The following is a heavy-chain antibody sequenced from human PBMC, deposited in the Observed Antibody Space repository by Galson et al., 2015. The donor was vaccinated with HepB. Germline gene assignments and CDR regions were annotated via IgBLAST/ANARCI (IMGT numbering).Heavy chain of an antibody. CDR3: ARDYDYHACSGGSCYSDYYYYMDV. V-gene: IGHV1-69*13. CDR2: IIPIFGTA. D-gene: IGHD2-15*01. Sequence: SVKVSCKASGGTFSSYAISWVRQAPGQGLEWMGGIIPIFGTANYAQKFQGRVTITADESTSTAYMELSSLRSEDTAVYYCARDYDYHACSGGSCYSDYYYYMDVWGNGTTVTVSS. CDR1: GGTFSSYA. J-gene: IGHJ6*03.